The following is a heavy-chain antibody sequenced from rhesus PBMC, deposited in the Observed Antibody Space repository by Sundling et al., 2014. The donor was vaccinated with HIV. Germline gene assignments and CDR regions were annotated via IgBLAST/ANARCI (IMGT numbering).Heavy chain of an antibody. CDR1: GFSLSTSGMG. Sequence: QVTLKESGPALVKPTQTLTLTCAFSGFSLSTSGMGVAWIRQPPGKALEWLATIYWDDDDKYYSPFLKTRLTISRDTSKNQVVLTMTNMDPVDTATFYCARIREQYLDWISDYWGQGVLVTVSS. CDR2: IYWDDDDK. CDR3: ARIREQYLDWISDY. J-gene: IGHJ4*01. V-gene: IGHV2S1*01. D-gene: IGHD3-3*01.